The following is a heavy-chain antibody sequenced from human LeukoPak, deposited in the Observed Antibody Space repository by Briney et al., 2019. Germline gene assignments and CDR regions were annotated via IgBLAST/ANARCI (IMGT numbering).Heavy chain of an antibody. CDR2: INPNSGGT. J-gene: IGHJ4*02. Sequence: ASVKVSCKASGYTFTGYYMHWVRQAPGQGLEWRGWINPNSGGTNYAQKFQGRVTMTRDTSISTAYMELSRLRSDDTAVYYCARDRGQQLVAGLSFDYWGQGTLVTVSS. CDR1: GYTFTGYY. D-gene: IGHD6-13*01. CDR3: ARDRGQQLVAGLSFDY. V-gene: IGHV1-2*02.